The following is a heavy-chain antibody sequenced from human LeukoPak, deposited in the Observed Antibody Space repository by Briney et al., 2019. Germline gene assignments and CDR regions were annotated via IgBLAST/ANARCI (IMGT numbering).Heavy chain of an antibody. CDR1: GASISGYF. Sequence: SETLSLTCTVSGASISGYFWSWIRQPPGKGLEWIGCRYVGGRDLYNPSLRGRVTISVDASEKQISLSLRSVTAADTAMYYCANTTRVAPDGRAEYFQHWGQGTLAIVSS. J-gene: IGHJ1*01. D-gene: IGHD5-12*01. CDR2: RYVGGRD. V-gene: IGHV4-59*03. CDR3: ANTTRVAPDGRAEYFQH.